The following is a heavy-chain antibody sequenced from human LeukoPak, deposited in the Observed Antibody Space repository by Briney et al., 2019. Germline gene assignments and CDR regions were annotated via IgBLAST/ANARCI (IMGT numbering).Heavy chain of an antibody. CDR3: AGSASSGWTIDY. CDR1: GFTFSSDS. V-gene: IGHV3-21*01. Sequence: GGSLRLSCAASGFTFSSDSMNWVRQAPGKGLECVSSISSSSSYIYYADSVKGRFTISRDNAKNSLYLQMNSLRAEDTAVYYCAGSASSGWTIDYWGQGTLVTVSS. J-gene: IGHJ4*02. D-gene: IGHD6-19*01. CDR2: ISSSSSYI.